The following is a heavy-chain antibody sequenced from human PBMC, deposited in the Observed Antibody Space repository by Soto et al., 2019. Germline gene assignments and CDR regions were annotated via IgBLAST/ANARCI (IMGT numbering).Heavy chain of an antibody. Sequence: ASVKVSCKASGFTFTSSAVQWVRQARGQRLEWIGWIVVGSGNTNYARKFQERVTITRDMSTSTAYMELSSLRSEDTAVYYCAAENYYDSSGYYPYYFDYWGQGTLVTVSS. CDR1: GFTFTSSA. D-gene: IGHD3-22*01. J-gene: IGHJ4*02. CDR3: AAENYYDSSGYYPYYFDY. CDR2: IVVGSGNT. V-gene: IGHV1-58*01.